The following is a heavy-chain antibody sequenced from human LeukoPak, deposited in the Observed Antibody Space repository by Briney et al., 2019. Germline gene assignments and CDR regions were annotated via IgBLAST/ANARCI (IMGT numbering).Heavy chain of an antibody. CDR2: IRSKAYGGTT. V-gene: IGHV3-49*03. CDR1: GFTFGDYA. Sequence: GGSLRLSCTASGFTFGDYAMSWFRQAPGKGLEWVGFIRSKAYGGTTEYAASVKGRFTISRDDSKSIAYPQMNSLKTEDTAVYYCTRDGGNEVSDYWGQGTLVTVSS. CDR3: TRDGGNEVSDY. J-gene: IGHJ4*02. D-gene: IGHD5-12*01.